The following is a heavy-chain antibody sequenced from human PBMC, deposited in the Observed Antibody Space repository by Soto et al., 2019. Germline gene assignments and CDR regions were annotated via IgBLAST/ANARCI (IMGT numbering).Heavy chain of an antibody. V-gene: IGHV3-33*01. CDR1: EFTFSRHG. J-gene: IGHJ6*03. CDR3: ARQRTFGDNKHTYTDV. Sequence: QVQLVESGGGVVQPGRSLRLSCAASEFTFSRHGMHWVRQAPGKGLQWVGVIWYDGSNEVYADSVKGRFIISRGKSKNAMYLQMNSLRAEDTAVDYCARQRTFGDNKHTYTDVWGTGITVTVS. CDR2: IWYDGSNE. D-gene: IGHD3-10*01.